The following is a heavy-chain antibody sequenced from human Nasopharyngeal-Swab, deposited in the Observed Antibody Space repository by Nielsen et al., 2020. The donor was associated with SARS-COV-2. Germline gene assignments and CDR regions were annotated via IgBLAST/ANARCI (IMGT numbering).Heavy chain of an antibody. CDR2: IIPIFGTA. J-gene: IGHJ4*02. Sequence: SVKVSCKASGGTLSSYAISWVRQAPGQGLEWMGGIIPIFGTANYAQKFQGRVTVTADESTSTAYMELSSLRSEDTAVYYCARDTSRIAAHYWGQGTLVTVSS. CDR1: GGTLSSYA. CDR3: ARDTSRIAAHY. V-gene: IGHV1-69*13. D-gene: IGHD6-6*01.